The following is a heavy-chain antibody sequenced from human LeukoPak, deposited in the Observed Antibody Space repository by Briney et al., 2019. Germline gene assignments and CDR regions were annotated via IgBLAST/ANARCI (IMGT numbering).Heavy chain of an antibody. J-gene: IGHJ6*03. CDR2: IRYDGNNK. CDR1: GVTFSTYG. Sequence: GGSLRLSCAASGVTFSTYGMHWVRQAPGKGLEWVAFIRYDGNNKDYADSEKGRVTISRDNSKNTLYLQMNSLRAEDTAVYYCAKGGGYSYENYYYYMDVWGKGTTVTVSS. CDR3: AKGGGYSYENYYYYMDV. D-gene: IGHD5-18*01. V-gene: IGHV3-30*02.